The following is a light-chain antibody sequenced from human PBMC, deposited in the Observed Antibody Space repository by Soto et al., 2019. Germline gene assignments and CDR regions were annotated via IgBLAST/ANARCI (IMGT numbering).Light chain of an antibody. CDR1: QTISSW. V-gene: IGKV1-5*03. Sequence: DVKMNQSRSTLSAYVGDRVTITCRASQTISSWLAWYQQRPGKAPKLLIYKASTLKSGVPSRFSGSGSGTEFTLTISSLQPDDFATYYCQHYNSYSEAFGQGTKVDIK. CDR2: KAS. J-gene: IGKJ1*01. CDR3: QHYNSYSEA.